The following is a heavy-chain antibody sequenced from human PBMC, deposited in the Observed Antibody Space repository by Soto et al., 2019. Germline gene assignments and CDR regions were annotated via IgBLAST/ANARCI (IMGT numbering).Heavy chain of an antibody. J-gene: IGHJ6*02. Sequence: ASVKVSCKASGYTFTSYAMHWVRQAPGQRLEWMGWINAGNGNTKYSQKFQGRVTITRDTSASTAYMELSSLRSEDTAVYYCARSRNNYQLLYGGSYYYYGMDVWGQGTTVTVSS. CDR2: INAGNGNT. V-gene: IGHV1-3*01. CDR1: GYTFTSYA. D-gene: IGHD2-2*02. CDR3: ARSRNNYQLLYGGSYYYYGMDV.